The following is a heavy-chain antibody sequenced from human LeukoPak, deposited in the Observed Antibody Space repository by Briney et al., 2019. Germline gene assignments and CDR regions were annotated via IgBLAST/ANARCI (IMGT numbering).Heavy chain of an antibody. CDR3: AKDAGAPGTSDWHFDP. D-gene: IGHD3-10*01. CDR1: GFSLRNKA. J-gene: IGHJ2*01. Sequence: GGSLRLSCTASGFSLRNKAVTWFRQAPAKGLEWVAAISTSGGSTSYADSVKGRFTTSRDVSKSTLSLQMYSLRNEDTATYYCAKDAGAPGTSDWHFDPWGRGTLVTVSS. V-gene: IGHV3-23*01. CDR2: ISTSGGST.